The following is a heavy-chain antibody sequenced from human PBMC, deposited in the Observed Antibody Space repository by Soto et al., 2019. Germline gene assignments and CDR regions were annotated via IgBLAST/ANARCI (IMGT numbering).Heavy chain of an antibody. CDR2: IKQGGNEK. J-gene: IGHJ6*02. D-gene: IGHD3-16*01. V-gene: IGHV3-7*01. Sequence: LRLSCEASGFMFSTYLMSWVRQAPGKGLEWVANIKQGGNEKFYVDSVKGRFTISRDNAKKSLFLQMNSLRPEDTAVYYCVGALTYEVPYYYYGMDVWGQGTTVTVSS. CDR1: GFMFSTYL. CDR3: VGALTYEVPYYYYGMDV.